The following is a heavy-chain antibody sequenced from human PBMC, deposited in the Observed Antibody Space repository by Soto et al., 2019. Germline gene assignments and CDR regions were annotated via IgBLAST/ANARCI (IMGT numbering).Heavy chain of an antibody. D-gene: IGHD5-12*01. CDR3: ARGKRWLQSGGFDY. CDR2: ISYDGSNK. CDR1: GFTFSSYA. Sequence: GGSLRLSCAASGFTFSSYAMHWVRQAPGKGLEWVAVISYDGSNKYYADSVKGRFTISRDNSKNTLYLQMNSLRAEDTAVYYCARGKRWLQSGGFDYWGQGTLVTVSS. V-gene: IGHV3-30-3*01. J-gene: IGHJ4*02.